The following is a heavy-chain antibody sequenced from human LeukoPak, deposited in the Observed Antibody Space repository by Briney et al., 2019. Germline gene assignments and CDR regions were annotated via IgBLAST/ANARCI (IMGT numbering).Heavy chain of an antibody. CDR2: IYTSGST. D-gene: IGHD3-9*01. CDR1: GGSISSYY. CDR3: ARGGVDYDILTAIDY. J-gene: IGHJ4*02. V-gene: IGHV4-4*07. Sequence: SVTLSLTCTVSGGSISSYYWNWIRQPAGKGLEWIGRIYTSGSTNYNPSLKSRVTMSVDTSKNQFSLKLSSVTAADTAVYYCARGGVDYDILTAIDYWGQGTLVTVSS.